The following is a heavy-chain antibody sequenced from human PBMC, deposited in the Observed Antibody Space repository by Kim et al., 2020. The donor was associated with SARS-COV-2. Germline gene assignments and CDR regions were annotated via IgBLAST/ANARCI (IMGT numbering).Heavy chain of an antibody. CDR3: ARSGCSSTSCYIYYYYGMDV. CDR2: IYYSGST. V-gene: IGHV4-31*03. Sequence: SETLSLTCTVSGGSISSGGYYWSWIRQHPGKGLEWIGYIYYSGSTYYNPSLKSRVTISVDTSKNQFSLKLSSVTAADTAVYYCARSGCSSTSCYIYYYYGMDVWGQGPTVTVSS. D-gene: IGHD2-2*02. J-gene: IGHJ6*02. CDR1: GGSISSGGYY.